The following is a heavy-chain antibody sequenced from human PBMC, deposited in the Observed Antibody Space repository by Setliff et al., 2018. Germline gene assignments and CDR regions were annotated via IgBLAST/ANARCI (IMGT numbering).Heavy chain of an antibody. V-gene: IGHV4-39*01. CDR1: GGSVSNSGFF. D-gene: IGHD3-3*01. CDR3: ARMSGFQYMDV. CDR2: IYDSGSS. J-gene: IGHJ6*03. Sequence: SETLSLTCTVSGGSVSNSGFFWGWLRQAPGKGLEWIGNIYDSGSSNYNASLKSRLIITRDTSKNQISLKLTSVTAADTAVYYCARMSGFQYMDVWGKGTTVTVSS.